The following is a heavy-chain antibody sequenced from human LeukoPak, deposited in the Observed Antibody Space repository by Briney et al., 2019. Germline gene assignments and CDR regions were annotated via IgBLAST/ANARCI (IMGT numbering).Heavy chain of an antibody. CDR1: GFTFRNHG. CDR2: ISSSSSYI. CDR3: ARDPFGSGGLR. D-gene: IGHD3-3*01. V-gene: IGHV3-21*01. Sequence: GGSLRLSCAASGFTFRNHGMSWVRQAPGKGLEWVSSISSSSSYIYYADSVKGRFTISRDNAKNSLYLQMNSLRAEDTAVYYCARDPFGSGGLRWGQGTLVTVSS. J-gene: IGHJ4*02.